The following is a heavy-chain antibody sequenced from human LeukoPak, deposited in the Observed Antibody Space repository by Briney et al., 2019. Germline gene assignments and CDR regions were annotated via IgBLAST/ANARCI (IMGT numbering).Heavy chain of an antibody. CDR1: GYTFTSYS. J-gene: IGHJ3*02. Sequence: ASVKVSCKASGYTFTSYSMNWVRQAPGQGLEWLGWINTNTGNPTYAQSFTGRFVFSLDTSVNTAYLQISSLKAEDTAVYYCARVVNPYDYESSGLTYDAFDIWGQGTMVTVSS. CDR3: ARVVNPYDYESSGLTYDAFDI. D-gene: IGHD3-22*01. V-gene: IGHV7-4-1*02. CDR2: INTNTGNP.